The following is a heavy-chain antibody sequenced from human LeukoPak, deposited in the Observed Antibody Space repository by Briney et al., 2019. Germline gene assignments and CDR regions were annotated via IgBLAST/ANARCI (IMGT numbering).Heavy chain of an antibody. CDR2: IGGSGGSI. D-gene: IGHD2-21*02. J-gene: IGHJ4*02. CDR1: GFTFSSYA. Sequence: GGSLRLSCAASGFTFSSYAMSWVRHAPGKGLEWVSSIGGSGGSIYYADSVKGRFTISRDNSKNTLYLQIDSLRADDTAVYYCAKGIPVTAIRYFDFWGQGTLVTVSS. CDR3: AKGIPVTAIRYFDF. V-gene: IGHV3-23*01.